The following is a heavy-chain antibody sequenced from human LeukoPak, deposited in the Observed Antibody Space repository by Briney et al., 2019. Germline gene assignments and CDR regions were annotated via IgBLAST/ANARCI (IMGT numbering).Heavy chain of an antibody. CDR2: SSGSGDST. D-gene: IGHD6-13*01. Sequence: PGGSLRLSCAASGFTFSSYAMSWVRQAPGKGLEWVSASSGSGDSTYYADSVKGRFTISRDNSKNTVFLQMDSLTADDTAVYYCAKRLSRSGFDYWGQGTLVTVSS. CDR3: AKRLSRSGFDY. CDR1: GFTFSSYA. V-gene: IGHV3-23*01. J-gene: IGHJ4*02.